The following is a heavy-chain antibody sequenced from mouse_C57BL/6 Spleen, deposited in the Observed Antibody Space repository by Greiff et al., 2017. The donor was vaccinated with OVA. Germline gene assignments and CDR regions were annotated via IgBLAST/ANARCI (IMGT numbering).Heavy chain of an antibody. J-gene: IGHJ3*01. CDR3: TRDTVIRRGFAY. D-gene: IGHD1-1*01. V-gene: IGHV5-9-1*02. CDR2: ISSGGDYI. CDR1: GFTFSSYA. Sequence: EVKLEESGEGLVKPGGSLKLSCAASGFTFSSYAMSWVRQTPEKRLEWVAYISSGGDYIYYADTVKGRFTISRDNARNTLYLQMSSLKSEDTAMYYCTRDTVIRRGFAYWGQGTLVTVSA.